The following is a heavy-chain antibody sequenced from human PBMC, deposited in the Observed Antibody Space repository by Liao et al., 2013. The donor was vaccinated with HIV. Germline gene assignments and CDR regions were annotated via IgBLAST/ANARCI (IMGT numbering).Heavy chain of an antibody. V-gene: IGHV4-39*07. CDR1: GESMTGSGSY. J-gene: IGHJ5*02. Sequence: QLQLQESGPGLVKPSETLSLTCSVSGESMTGSGSYWGWIRQPPGKDLEWIGRCLLIMGGTYYNPSLRSRVTVSVDTSKNQFSLKLSSVTAADTAIYYCARNFPDYCTSASCLSKGWFDPWGQGTQVTVSS. CDR3: ARNFPDYCTSASCLSKGWFDP. CDR2: LLIMGGT. D-gene: IGHD2-2*01.